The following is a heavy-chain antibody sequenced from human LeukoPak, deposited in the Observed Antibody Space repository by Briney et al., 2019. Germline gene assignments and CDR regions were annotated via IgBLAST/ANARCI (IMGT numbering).Heavy chain of an antibody. CDR2: ISSSSSYI. D-gene: IGHD3-10*01. CDR3: ASPPYGSGSQYYFDY. CDR1: GFTFSSYS. V-gene: IGHV3-21*01. Sequence: GGSLRLSCAASGFTFSSYSMNWVRQAPGKGLEWVSSISSSSSYIYYADSVKGRFTISRDNAKNSLYLQMNSLRAEDTAVYYCASPPYGSGSQYYFDYWGQGTLVTVSS. J-gene: IGHJ4*02.